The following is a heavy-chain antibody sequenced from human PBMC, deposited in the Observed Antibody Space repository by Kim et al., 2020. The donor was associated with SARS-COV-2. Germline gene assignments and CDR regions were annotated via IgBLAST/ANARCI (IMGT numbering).Heavy chain of an antibody. CDR3: VRGLQWLTCPYYFDS. Sequence: GGSLRLSCAASGFVFSRHSMNWVRQAPGKGLEWVSGITIISHLTYYADSVKGRFTTSRDNTKDSLYLQMDSLRAEDTAVYYCVRGLQWLTCPYYFDSWG. D-gene: IGHD6-19*01. J-gene: IGHJ4*01. CDR2: ITIISHLT. CDR1: GFVFSRHS. V-gene: IGHV3-21*01.